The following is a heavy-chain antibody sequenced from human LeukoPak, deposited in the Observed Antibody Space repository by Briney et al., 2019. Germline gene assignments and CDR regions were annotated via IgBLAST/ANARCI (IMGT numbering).Heavy chain of an antibody. CDR2: IYYSGST. CDR1: GGPISSYY. CDR3: ARAKWLSWFDP. D-gene: IGHD3-22*01. Sequence: SETLSLTCTVSGGPISSYYWSWIRQPPGKGLEWIGYIYYSGSTNYNPSLKSRVTISVDTSKNQFSLKLSSVTAADTAVYYCARAKWLSWFDPWGQGTLVTVSS. J-gene: IGHJ5*02. V-gene: IGHV4-59*01.